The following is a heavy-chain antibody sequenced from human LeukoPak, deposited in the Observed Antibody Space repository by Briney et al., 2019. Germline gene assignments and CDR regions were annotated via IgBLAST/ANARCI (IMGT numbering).Heavy chain of an antibody. J-gene: IGHJ4*02. Sequence: GGSLRLSCAASGFTYSNAWMGWVRQAPGKGLEWVGRIKSKTDGGTTDYAAPVKGRFTISRDDSKNTLYLQMNSLKTEDTAVYYCTTDPIAVAGTGYWGQGTLVTVSS. CDR1: GFTYSNAW. V-gene: IGHV3-15*01. CDR2: IKSKTDGGTT. CDR3: TTDPIAVAGTGY. D-gene: IGHD6-19*01.